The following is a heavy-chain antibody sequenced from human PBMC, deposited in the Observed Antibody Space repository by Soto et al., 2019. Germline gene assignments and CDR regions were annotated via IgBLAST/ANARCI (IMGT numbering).Heavy chain of an antibody. CDR2: IIPIFGTA. J-gene: IGHJ4*02. CDR1: GGTFSSYA. V-gene: IGHV1-69*12. CDR3: ARQATGTSWGYYFDY. D-gene: IGHD1-1*01. Sequence: QVQLVQSGAEVKKPGSSVKVSCKASGGTFSSYAISWVRQAPGQGLEWMGGIIPIFGTANYAQKFQGRVTSTADESTSTAYMELSSLRSEDTAGYYWARQATGTSWGYYFDYWGQGTLVTVSS.